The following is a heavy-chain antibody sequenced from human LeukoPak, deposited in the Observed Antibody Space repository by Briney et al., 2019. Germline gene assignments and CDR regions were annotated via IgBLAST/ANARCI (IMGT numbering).Heavy chain of an antibody. V-gene: IGHV3-23*01. CDR1: GFTFSSYA. D-gene: IGHD1-20*01. CDR2: ISGSASST. Sequence: GGSLRLSCAASGFTFSSYAMSWVRQAPGKGLEWVSTISGSASSTYNAESVRGRFTVSRDNSKNTLPLQMNSLTAEDTAVYFCAKGVTATRPDYFDNWGQGTLVSVSS. J-gene: IGHJ4*02. CDR3: AKGVTATRPDYFDN.